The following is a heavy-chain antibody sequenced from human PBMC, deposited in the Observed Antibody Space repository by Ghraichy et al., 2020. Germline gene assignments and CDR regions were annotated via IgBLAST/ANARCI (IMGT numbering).Heavy chain of an antibody. CDR1: GGSISSYY. J-gene: IGHJ4*02. CDR2: IYYTGIT. Sequence: SETLSLTCTVSGGSISSYYWSWIRQSPGKGLEWIGYIYYTGITNYNPSLKSRVTISVDTSKNQFSLKLSSVIAADTAVYYCARHSPTSASAFDYWGQGILVTVSS. CDR3: ARHSPTSASAFDY. V-gene: IGHV4-59*08.